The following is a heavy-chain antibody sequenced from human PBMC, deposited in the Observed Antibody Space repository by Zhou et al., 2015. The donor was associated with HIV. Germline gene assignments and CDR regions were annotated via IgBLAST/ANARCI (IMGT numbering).Heavy chain of an antibody. V-gene: IGHV1-69*17. Sequence: QVQLVQSGAEVKKPGSSVKVSCKASGGTFSGFDISWVRQAPGQGLEWMGGINSLFDIENYAQNFRGRLTISADLTAAYMELSSLTSEDTAMYFCARSSVNHENAFDIWGQGTNVIVSP. CDR2: INSLFDIE. CDR3: ARSSVNHENAFDI. D-gene: IGHD3-22*01. J-gene: IGHJ3*02. CDR1: GGTFSGFD.